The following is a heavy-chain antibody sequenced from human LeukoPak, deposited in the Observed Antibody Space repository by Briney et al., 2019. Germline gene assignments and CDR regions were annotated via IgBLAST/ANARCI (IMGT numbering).Heavy chain of an antibody. CDR2: ISGSGGST. CDR1: GFTFSSYA. Sequence: GGSMRLSCAASGFTFSSYAISWVRQAPGQGLEWVSAISGSGGSTYYADSVKGRFTISRDNSKNTLYLQMNSLRAEDTAVYYCAKARIAVAGKGKNFDYWGQGTLVSVSS. J-gene: IGHJ4*02. D-gene: IGHD6-19*01. CDR3: AKARIAVAGKGKNFDY. V-gene: IGHV3-23*01.